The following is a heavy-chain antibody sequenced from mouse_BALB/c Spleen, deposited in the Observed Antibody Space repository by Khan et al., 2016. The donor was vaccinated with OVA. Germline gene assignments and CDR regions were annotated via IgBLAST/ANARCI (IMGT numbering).Heavy chain of an antibody. Sequence: QVQLQQSGPGLVAPSQSLSITCTVSGFSLTDYGVGWIRQPPGKGLEWLGVIWGGGTTYYNSALKSRLSISKDKSKSQVFLKMNSLTTDDTAMYYCSKLLWSHYYAMDYWGQGTSVTVSS. CDR1: GFSLTDYG. CDR2: IWGGGTT. D-gene: IGHD1-1*02. CDR3: SKLLWSHYYAMDY. J-gene: IGHJ4*01. V-gene: IGHV2-6-5*01.